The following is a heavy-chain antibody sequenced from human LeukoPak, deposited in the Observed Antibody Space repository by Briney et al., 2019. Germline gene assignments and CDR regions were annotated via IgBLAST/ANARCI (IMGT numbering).Heavy chain of an antibody. CDR1: GFTFSSYA. CDR3: AKGGYIKAGYYPYYYYMDV. V-gene: IGHV3-23*01. Sequence: GGSLRLSCAASGFTFSSYAMSWVRQAPGKGLEWVSAISGSGGSTYYADSVKGRFTISRDNSKNTLYLQMNSLRAEDTAVYYCAKGGYIKAGYYPYYYYMDVWGKGTTVTVSS. J-gene: IGHJ6*03. D-gene: IGHD3-9*01. CDR2: ISGSGGST.